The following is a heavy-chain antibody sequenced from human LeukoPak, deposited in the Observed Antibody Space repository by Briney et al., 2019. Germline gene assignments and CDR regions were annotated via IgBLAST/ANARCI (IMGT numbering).Heavy chain of an antibody. CDR2: IHKDGRVM. CDR3: ASSHDSSGND. CDR1: GFSFCTYW. J-gene: IGHJ4*02. D-gene: IGHD3-22*01. V-gene: IGHV3-7*03. Sequence: SGGSLRLSCAASGFSFCTYWMAWVRQAPGKGLEWVGNIHKDGRVMFYAASVKGRFTISRDNAKNSLYLDMNSLRDEDTAIYYCASSHDSSGNDWGQGTLVTVTS.